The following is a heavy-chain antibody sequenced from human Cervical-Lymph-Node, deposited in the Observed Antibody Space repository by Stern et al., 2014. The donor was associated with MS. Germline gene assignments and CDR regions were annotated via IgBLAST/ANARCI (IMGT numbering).Heavy chain of an antibody. CDR1: GFTVSRDY. D-gene: IGHD1-1*01. J-gene: IGHJ4*02. Sequence: EVHLVESGGGVIPPGGSLRLSCTASGFTVSRDYMTWVRQAQGKGLEWVSLITNVGSTFYTDSVKGRFTISRDDSKNTVYLHMTSLRAEYTAMYYCARDTSSPERSDWWGQGTLVTVSS. CDR2: ITNVGST. CDR3: ARDTSSPERSDW. V-gene: IGHV3-53*01.